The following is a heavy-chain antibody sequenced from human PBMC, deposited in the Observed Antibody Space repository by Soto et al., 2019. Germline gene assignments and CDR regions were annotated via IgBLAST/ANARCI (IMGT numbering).Heavy chain of an antibody. CDR2: IYYSGST. D-gene: IGHD3-10*01. J-gene: IGHJ4*02. V-gene: IGHV4-59*08. Sequence: SETLSLTCTVSGGSISSYYWSWIRQPPGKGLEWIGYIYYSGSTNYNPSLKSRVTISVDTSKNQFSLKLSSVTAADTAVYYCARLHYYGSGSYYIDYWGQGTLVTVSS. CDR1: GGSISSYY. CDR3: ARLHYYGSGSYYIDY.